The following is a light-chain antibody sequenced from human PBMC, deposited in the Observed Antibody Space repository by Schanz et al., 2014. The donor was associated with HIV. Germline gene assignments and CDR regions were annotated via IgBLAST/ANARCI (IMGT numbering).Light chain of an antibody. CDR2: GAS. Sequence: EVVLTQSPATLSLSPGDRATLTCRASQSVSSYLVWYQQKPGQAPRLLIYGASTRATGIPYRFSGSGSGTDFTLTITRLEPEDFAVYFCQQYGSSWTFGQGTKVEIK. V-gene: IGKV3-20*01. CDR1: QSVSSY. J-gene: IGKJ1*01. CDR3: QQYGSSWT.